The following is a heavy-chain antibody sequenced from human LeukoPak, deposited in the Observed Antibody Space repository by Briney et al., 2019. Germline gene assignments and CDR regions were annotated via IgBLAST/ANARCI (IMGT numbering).Heavy chain of an antibody. CDR1: GGSFSGYY. J-gene: IGHJ5*02. D-gene: IGHD6-6*01. V-gene: IGHV4-34*01. Sequence: PSETLSLTCAVYGGSFSGYYWSWIRQPPGKGLEWIGEINHSGSTNYNPSLKSRVTISVDTSKNQFSLKLSSVTAADTAVYYCATSTARPQTGNWFDPWGQGTLVTVSS. CDR2: INHSGST. CDR3: ATSTARPQTGNWFDP.